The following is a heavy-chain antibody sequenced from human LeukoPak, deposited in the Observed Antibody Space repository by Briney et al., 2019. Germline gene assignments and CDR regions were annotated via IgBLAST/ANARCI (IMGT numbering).Heavy chain of an antibody. CDR1: GYSFTNYW. Sequence: GESLKISCKGSGYSFTNYWIGWVRQMPGKGLEWMGIIYPDDSDTRYSPSFQGQVTISVDKSISTAYLQWSSLKASDTAMYYCAISTVAAANGGWFDPWGQGTLVTVSS. CDR3: AISTVAAANGGWFDP. V-gene: IGHV5-51*01. CDR2: IYPDDSDT. D-gene: IGHD6-13*01. J-gene: IGHJ5*02.